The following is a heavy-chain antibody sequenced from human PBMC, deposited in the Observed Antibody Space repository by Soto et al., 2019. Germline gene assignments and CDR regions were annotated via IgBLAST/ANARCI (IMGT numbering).Heavy chain of an antibody. CDR2: ISGPYRTT. CDR3: ANGGSWHQLFIDS. CDR1: GFTFNSHA. V-gene: IGHV3-23*01. D-gene: IGHD2-2*01. Sequence: EVQLMESGGGLVQPGGSLRLSCEVSGFTFNSHALSWIRQAPGKGLEWVSTISGPYRTTYYADSVRGRFTISRDKSGNMSYLQMNNLRAADTAVYYCANGGSWHQLFIDSWGQGALVTVSS. J-gene: IGHJ4*02.